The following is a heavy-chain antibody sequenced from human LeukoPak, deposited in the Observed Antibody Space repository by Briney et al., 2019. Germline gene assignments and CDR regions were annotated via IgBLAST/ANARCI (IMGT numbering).Heavy chain of an antibody. CDR3: AKESTVTPGNVNWFDS. Sequence: GESLKISCEGYGYSFTTYWIGWVRQMPGKGLEWISTISGSGDNTYYAESVKGRFTISRDNSKNTLYLRMKSLRAEDTAIYYCAKESTVTPGNVNWFDSWGQGTLVTVSS. V-gene: IGHV3-23*01. CDR1: GYSFTTYW. D-gene: IGHD4-17*01. CDR2: ISGSGDNT. J-gene: IGHJ5*01.